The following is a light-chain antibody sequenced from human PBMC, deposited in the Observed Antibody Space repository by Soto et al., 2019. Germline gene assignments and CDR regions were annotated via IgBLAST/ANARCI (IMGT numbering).Light chain of an antibody. CDR1: QSISSY. CDR3: QQSYSTLT. CDR2: AAS. Sequence: DIQITQSPSSLSASVGDRVTIACRASQSISSYLNWYQQKPGKAPKLLIYAASSLQSGVPSRFSGSGSGTDFTLTISSLQPADFATYYCQQSYSTLTFGGGTKVDIK. J-gene: IGKJ4*01. V-gene: IGKV1-39*01.